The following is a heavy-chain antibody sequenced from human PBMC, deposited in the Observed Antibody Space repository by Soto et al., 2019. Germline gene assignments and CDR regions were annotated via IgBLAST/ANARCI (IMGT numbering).Heavy chain of an antibody. CDR1: GGTFSSYA. CDR2: IMPIFGTA. Sequence: QVQLVQSGAEVKKPGSSVKVSCKASGGTFSSYAISWVRQAPGQGREWMGGIMPIFGTANYAQKFQGSVTITAEKSTSTAYMELSSLRSEDTAVYYCASVLELHYYYGMDVWGQGTTVTVSS. D-gene: IGHD1-7*01. J-gene: IGHJ6*02. CDR3: ASVLELHYYYGMDV. V-gene: IGHV1-69*14.